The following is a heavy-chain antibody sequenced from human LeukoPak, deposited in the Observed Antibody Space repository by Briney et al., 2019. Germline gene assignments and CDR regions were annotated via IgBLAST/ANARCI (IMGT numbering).Heavy chain of an antibody. CDR1: GGSFSGYY. J-gene: IGHJ4*02. D-gene: IGHD3-22*01. V-gene: IGHV3-66*01. CDR3: ASLMVITSVTRGFDY. CDR2: LYSGGRT. Sequence: ETLSLTCAVYGGSFSGYYMSWVRQAPGKGLEWVSVLYSGGRTNYADSVRGRFTISRDNSKNPLYLQMTSLRAEDTAVYYCASLMVITSVTRGFDYWGQGALVTVSS.